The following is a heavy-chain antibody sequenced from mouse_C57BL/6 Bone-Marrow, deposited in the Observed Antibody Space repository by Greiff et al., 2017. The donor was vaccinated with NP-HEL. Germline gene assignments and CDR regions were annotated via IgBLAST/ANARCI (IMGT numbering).Heavy chain of an antibody. D-gene: IGHD1-1*01. J-gene: IGHJ4*01. CDR1: GFTFSDYG. CDR3: AKGFITTVVAPYAMDY. Sequence: EVKLQESGGGLVKPGGSLKLSCAASGFTFSDYGMHWVRQAPEKGLEWVAYISSGSSTIYYADTVKGRFTISRDNAKNTLFLQMTSLRSEDTAMYYCAKGFITTVVAPYAMDYWGQGTSVTVSS. V-gene: IGHV5-17*01. CDR2: ISSGSSTI.